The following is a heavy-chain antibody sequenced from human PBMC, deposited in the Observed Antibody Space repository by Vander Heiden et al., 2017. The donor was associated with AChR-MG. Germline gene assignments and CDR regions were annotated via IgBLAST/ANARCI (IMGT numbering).Heavy chain of an antibody. CDR1: GLTLGSYA. D-gene: IGHD4-17*01. V-gene: IGHV3-23*01. J-gene: IGHJ5*02. Sequence: EVQLLESGGGLVQSGGSLRLSCPAYGLTLGSYAMRWVRQAPGKGLEWVSAISGSGGSTYYADSVKGRFTISRDNSKNTLYLQMNSLRAEDTAVYYCAKDGGTVTTGWFDPWGQGTLVTVSS. CDR2: ISGSGGST. CDR3: AKDGGTVTTGWFDP.